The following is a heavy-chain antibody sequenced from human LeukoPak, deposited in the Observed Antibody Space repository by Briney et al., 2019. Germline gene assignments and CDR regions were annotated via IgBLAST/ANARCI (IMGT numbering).Heavy chain of an antibody. J-gene: IGHJ4*02. V-gene: IGHV6-1*01. CDR1: GDSVSSNSAA. Sequence: SQTLSLTCAISGDSVSSNSAAWNWIRQSPSRGLEWLGRTYYRSKWYNDYAVSVKSRITINPDTSKNQFSLQLNSVTPEDTAVYYCARGRYCSSTSCLSGCSYGYYFDYWGQGTLVTVSS. CDR3: ARGRYCSSTSCLSGCSYGYYFDY. CDR2: TYYRSKWYN. D-gene: IGHD2-2*01.